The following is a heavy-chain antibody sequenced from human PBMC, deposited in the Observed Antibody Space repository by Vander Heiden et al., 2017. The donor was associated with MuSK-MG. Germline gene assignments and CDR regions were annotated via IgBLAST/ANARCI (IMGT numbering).Heavy chain of an antibody. CDR1: GFTFSNYR. D-gene: IGHD6-25*01. V-gene: IGHV3-7*01. Sequence: EVQLVESGGGLVQPGGSLRLSCAASGFTFSNYRMSWVRQAPGKGPEWVANIKEDGSADYYVDSVKGRFTISRDNAENFLYLHMNSLTAEDTGVYYCARDADGYNYWGQGTLVTVSS. CDR3: ARDADGYNY. CDR2: IKEDGSAD. J-gene: IGHJ4*02.